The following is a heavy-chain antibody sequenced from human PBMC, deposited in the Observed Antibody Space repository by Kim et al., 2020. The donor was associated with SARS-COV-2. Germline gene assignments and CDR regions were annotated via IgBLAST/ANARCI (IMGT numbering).Heavy chain of an antibody. CDR2: ISAYNGNT. D-gene: IGHD3-10*01. V-gene: IGHV1-18*01. Sequence: ASVKVSCKASGYTFTSYGISWVRQAPGQGLEWMGWISAYNGNTNYAQKLQGRVTMTTDTSTSTAYMELRSLRSDDTAVYYCARGAYYGSGSYYSGVDYWGQGTLVTVSS. CDR1: GYTFTSYG. CDR3: ARGAYYGSGSYYSGVDY. J-gene: IGHJ4*02.